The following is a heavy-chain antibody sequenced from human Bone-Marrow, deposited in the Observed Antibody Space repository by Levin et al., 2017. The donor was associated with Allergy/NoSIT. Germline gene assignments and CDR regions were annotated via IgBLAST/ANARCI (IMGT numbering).Heavy chain of an antibody. D-gene: IGHD1-26*01. CDR1: GFTFSSPY. V-gene: IGHV3-74*01. CDR2: MSDEGSNT. CDR3: ARGIVGASVAFDL. Sequence: LSLTCEGSGFTFSSPYMHWVRPAPGKGLVWVSRMSDEGSNTNYADSVKGRFTISRDNAKNTLYLQMNSLRAEDTAVYYCARGIVGASVAFDLWGQGTLVTVSS. J-gene: IGHJ3*01.